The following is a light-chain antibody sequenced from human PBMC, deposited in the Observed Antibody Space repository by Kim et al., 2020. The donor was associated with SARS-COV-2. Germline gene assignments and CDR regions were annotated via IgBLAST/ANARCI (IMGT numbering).Light chain of an antibody. CDR1: QSVSSSY. CDR2: GAS. CDR3: QQYVSSPLT. V-gene: IGKV3-20*01. Sequence: EIVLTQSPGTLSLSPGERATLSCRASQSVSSSYLAWYQQKPGQAPRLLIYGASSRATGIPDRFSGSGSGTDFTLTISRLEPEDFAVYYCQQYVSSPLTFGGGTKLEI. J-gene: IGKJ4*01.